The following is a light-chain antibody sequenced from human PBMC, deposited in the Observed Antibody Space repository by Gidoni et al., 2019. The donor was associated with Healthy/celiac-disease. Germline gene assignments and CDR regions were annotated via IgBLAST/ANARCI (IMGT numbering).Light chain of an antibody. Sequence: DIQMTQSPSSLSASVGDRVTITCRASQSISSYLNWYQQKPGKAPKLLIYAASSLQSGVPSRFSGSGSGTDFTLIISSLQPEDFATYYCQQSYSTPCFGGGTKVEIK. CDR3: QQSYSTPC. V-gene: IGKV1-39*01. CDR2: AAS. J-gene: IGKJ4*01. CDR1: QSISSY.